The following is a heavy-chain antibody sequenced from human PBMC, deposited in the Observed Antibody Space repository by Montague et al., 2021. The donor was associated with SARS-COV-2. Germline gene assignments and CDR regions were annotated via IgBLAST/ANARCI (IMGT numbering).Heavy chain of an antibody. CDR3: AGRGVRYSSSWYSYWFDH. Sequence: SETLSLTCTVSGGSISSSSYYWGWIRQPPGKGLEWIGCIYYSGSTYYNPSLKSRVTISVDTSKNRFSLKLISVTAADTSVYYCAGRGVRYSSSWYSYWFDHWGQGTLVTVSS. CDR1: GGSISSSSYY. D-gene: IGHD6-13*01. V-gene: IGHV4-39*01. J-gene: IGHJ5*02. CDR2: IYYSGST.